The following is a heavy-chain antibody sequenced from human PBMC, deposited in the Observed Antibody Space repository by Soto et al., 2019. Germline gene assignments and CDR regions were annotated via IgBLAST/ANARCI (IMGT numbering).Heavy chain of an antibody. Sequence: QLQLQESGPGLVKPSETLSLTCTVSGGSISSSSYYWGWIRQPPGKGLEWIGSIYYSGSTYYNPSLKSRVTISVDTSKNQFALKLSSVTAADTAVYYCARQYYDSSVYSSDYWGQGTLVTVSS. CDR2: IYYSGST. CDR3: ARQYYDSSVYSSDY. CDR1: GGSISSSSYY. D-gene: IGHD3-22*01. J-gene: IGHJ4*02. V-gene: IGHV4-39*01.